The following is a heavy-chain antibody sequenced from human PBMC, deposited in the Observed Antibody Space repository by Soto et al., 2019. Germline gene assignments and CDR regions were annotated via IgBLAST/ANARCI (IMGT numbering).Heavy chain of an antibody. D-gene: IGHD6-13*01. CDR3: AKDRGGGIAAAGLFDY. CDR1: GFTFSSYA. CDR2: ISGSGGST. J-gene: IGHJ4*02. Sequence: EVQLLESGGGLVQPGGSLRLSCAASGFTFSSYAMSWVRQAPGKGLEWVSAISGSGGSTYYADSVKGRFTISKDNSEKTLYLQMHSPRAEETAVDYYAKDRGGGIAAAGLFDYWGQGTLVTVSS. V-gene: IGHV3-23*01.